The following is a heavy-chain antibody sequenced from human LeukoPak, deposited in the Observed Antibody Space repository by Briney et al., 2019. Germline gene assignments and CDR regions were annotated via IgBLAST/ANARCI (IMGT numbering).Heavy chain of an antibody. D-gene: IGHD5-18*01. CDR1: GFTFSSYA. CDR3: AKDISGYSYGTTDY. CDR2: ISGSGDNT. J-gene: IGHJ4*02. Sequence: GGSLRLSCAASGFTFSSYAMSWVRQAPGKGLEWVSGISGSGDNTYYADSVKGRFTISRDNSKNTLYVQVNSLGTEDTAAYYCAKDISGYSYGTTDYWGQGTLVTVSS. V-gene: IGHV3-23*01.